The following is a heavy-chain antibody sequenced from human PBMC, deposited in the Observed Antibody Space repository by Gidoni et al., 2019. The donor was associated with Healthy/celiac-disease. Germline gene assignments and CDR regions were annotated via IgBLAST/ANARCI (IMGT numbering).Heavy chain of an antibody. J-gene: IGHJ4*02. D-gene: IGHD1-26*01. Sequence: EVQLLESGGGLVQPGGSLRLPCAASGFTFSSYAMSWVRQAPGKGLEWFSAISGSGGSTYYADSVKGRFTISRDNSKNTLYLQMNSLRAEDTAVYYCANDLVGATKKQRWGQGTLVTVSS. V-gene: IGHV3-23*01. CDR3: ANDLVGATKKQR. CDR2: ISGSGGST. CDR1: GFTFSSYA.